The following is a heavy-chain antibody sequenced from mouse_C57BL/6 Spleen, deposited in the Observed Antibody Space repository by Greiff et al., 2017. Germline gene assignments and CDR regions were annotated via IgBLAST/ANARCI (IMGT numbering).Heavy chain of an antibody. D-gene: IGHD1-1*01. CDR2: INSDGGST. Sequence: DVKLVESGGGLVQPGESLKLSCESNEYEFPSHDMSWVRKTPEKRLELVAAINSDGGSTYYPDTMERRFIISRDNTKKTLYLQMSRLRSEDTALYYCARHGDYYGSSDSYFDVWGTGTTVTVSS. CDR3: ARHGDYYGSSDSYFDV. V-gene: IGHV5-2*01. J-gene: IGHJ1*03. CDR1: EYEFPSHD.